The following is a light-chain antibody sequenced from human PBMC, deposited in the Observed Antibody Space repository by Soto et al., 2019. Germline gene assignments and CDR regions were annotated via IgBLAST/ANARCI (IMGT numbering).Light chain of an antibody. CDR1: QSISSY. Sequence: DIQMTQSPPSLSASVGDRVTITCRASQSISSYLNWYQQKPGKAPKLLIYAASSLQSGVPSRFSGSGSGTDFTLTISSLQPEDFATYYCQQSYSTPWAFGKGTKVEIK. V-gene: IGKV1-39*01. J-gene: IGKJ1*01. CDR2: AAS. CDR3: QQSYSTPWA.